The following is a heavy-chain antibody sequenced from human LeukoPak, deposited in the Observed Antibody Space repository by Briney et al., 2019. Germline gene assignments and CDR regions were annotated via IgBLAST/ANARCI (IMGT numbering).Heavy chain of an antibody. CDR2: IYYSGST. J-gene: IGHJ4*02. CDR3: ARGPRGSYPYYFDY. Sequence: SETLSLTCTVSGGSISSYSWNWIRQPPGKGLEWIGYIYYSGSTNYNPSLKSRVTISVDTSKNQFSLKLSSVTAADTAVYYCARGPRGSYPYYFDYWGQGTLVTVSS. V-gene: IGHV4-59*01. CDR1: GGSISSYS. D-gene: IGHD1-26*01.